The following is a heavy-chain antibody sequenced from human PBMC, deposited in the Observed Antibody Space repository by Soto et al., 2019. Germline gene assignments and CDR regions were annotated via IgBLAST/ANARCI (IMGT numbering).Heavy chain of an antibody. V-gene: IGHV1-69*02. D-gene: IGHD3-16*01. CDR1: EGTFDSYT. CDR3: ATSYASGSRAFDH. CDR2: IIPMLGMS. J-gene: IGHJ4*02. Sequence: QVQLVQSGAEVKKPGSSVRVSCKASEGTFDSYTINWVRQAPGQGLEWVGRIIPMLGMSNYALRFQGRATSTADKPTTTASMVLNSLRSDATAVYYCATSYASGSRAFDHWGQGTLVTVSS.